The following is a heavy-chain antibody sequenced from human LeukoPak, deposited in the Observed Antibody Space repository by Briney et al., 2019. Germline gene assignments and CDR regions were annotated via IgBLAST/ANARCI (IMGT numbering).Heavy chain of an antibody. CDR3: ARGPRAAADDY. CDR1: GYTFINFA. D-gene: IGHD6-13*01. Sequence: GASVKVSCKASGYTFINFAINWGRQAPGQRPEWMGWINAGNGNTKYSQKFQGRVTITRDTSASTAYMEVSGLTSEDTAVYYCARGPRAAADDYWGQGTLVTVSS. V-gene: IGHV1-3*01. CDR2: INAGNGNT. J-gene: IGHJ4*02.